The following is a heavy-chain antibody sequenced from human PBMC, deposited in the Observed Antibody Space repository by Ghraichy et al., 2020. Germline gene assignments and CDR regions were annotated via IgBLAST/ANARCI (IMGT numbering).Heavy chain of an antibody. Sequence: GGSLRLSCAASGFSFSSYTMNWVRQAPGKRLEWVSGISDNVDRTFYADSVKGRFAISRDNSKNTLYLQMNSLRAGDSAVYYSVRARRDGYPTGFDYWGQGTLVTVSS. CDR2: ISDNVDRT. J-gene: IGHJ4*02. CDR3: VRARRDGYPTGFDY. V-gene: IGHV3-23*01. CDR1: GFSFSSYT. D-gene: IGHD5-24*01.